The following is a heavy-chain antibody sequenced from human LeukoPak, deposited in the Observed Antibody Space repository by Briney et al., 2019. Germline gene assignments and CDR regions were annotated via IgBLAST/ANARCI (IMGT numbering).Heavy chain of an antibody. CDR1: EYSFISYD. J-gene: IGHJ4*02. V-gene: IGHV1-8*01. CDR2: MNPNSGNT. Sequence: ASVKVSCKASEYSFISYDINWVRQAPGQGLEWMGWMNPNSGNTAYAQNFQGRVTMTRSTSISTAYMELSSLRSEDTAVYYCARVQRVTFPLKYYFDYWGQGTLVTVSS. CDR3: ARVQRVTFPLKYYFDY. D-gene: IGHD3-10*01.